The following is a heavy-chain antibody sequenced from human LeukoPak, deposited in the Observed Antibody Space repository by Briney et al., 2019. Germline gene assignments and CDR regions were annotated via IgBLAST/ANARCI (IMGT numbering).Heavy chain of an antibody. CDR3: AKDVEMATIFSSFDY. Sequence: GGSLRLSCAASGFTFSSYSMNWVRQAPGKGLEWVSAISGSGGSTYYADSVKGRFTISRDNSKNTLYLQMNSLRAEDTAVYYCAKDVEMATIFSSFDYWGQGTLVTVSS. V-gene: IGHV3-23*01. J-gene: IGHJ4*02. CDR1: GFTFSSYS. CDR2: ISGSGGST. D-gene: IGHD5-24*01.